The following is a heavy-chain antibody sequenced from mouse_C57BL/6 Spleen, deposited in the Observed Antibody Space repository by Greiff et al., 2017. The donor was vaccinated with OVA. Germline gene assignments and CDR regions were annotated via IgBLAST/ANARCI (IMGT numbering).Heavy chain of an antibody. CDR2: IDPSDSYT. CDR3: ARGERDFDD. J-gene: IGHJ2*01. CDR1: GYTFTSYW. V-gene: IGHV1-59*01. Sequence: VQLQQPGAELVRPGTSVKLSCKASGYTFTSYWMHWVKQRPGQGLEWIGVIDPSDSYTNYNQKFKGKATLTVDTSSSTAYMQLSSLTSEDSAVYYCARGERDFDDWGQGTTLTVSS.